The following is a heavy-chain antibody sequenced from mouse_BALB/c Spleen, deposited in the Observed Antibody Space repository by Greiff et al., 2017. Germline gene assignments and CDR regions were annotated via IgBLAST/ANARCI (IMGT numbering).Heavy chain of an antibody. CDR1: GYTFTDYA. Sequence: QVQLQQSGPELVRPGVSVKISCKGSGYTFTDYAMHWVKQSHAKSLEWIGVISTYYGNTNYNQKFKGKATMTVDKSSSTAYMELARLTSEDSAIYYCARGYYYGSSQPLFAYWGQGTTLTVSS. CDR3: ARGYYYGSSQPLFAY. J-gene: IGHJ2*01. D-gene: IGHD1-1*01. V-gene: IGHV1-67*01. CDR2: ISTYYGNT.